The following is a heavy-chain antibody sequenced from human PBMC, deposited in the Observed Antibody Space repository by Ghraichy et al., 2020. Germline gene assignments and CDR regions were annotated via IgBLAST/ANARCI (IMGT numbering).Heavy chain of an antibody. CDR3: ARDAAHYYDTNGHSRFDH. V-gene: IGHV3-48*03. CDR2: ISSTGSTI. J-gene: IGHJ4*02. D-gene: IGHD3-22*01. Sequence: GGSLRLSCVVSGFTFSSYEMNWVRQAPGKELEWVSYISSTGSTIYYADSVKGRFTISRDNAKNSLFLQMNSLRAEDTAVYYCARDAAHYYDTNGHSRFDHWGQGTLVTVSS. CDR1: GFTFSSYE.